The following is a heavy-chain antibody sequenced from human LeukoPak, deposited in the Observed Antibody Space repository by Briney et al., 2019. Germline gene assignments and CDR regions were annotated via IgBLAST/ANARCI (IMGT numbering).Heavy chain of an antibody. D-gene: IGHD3-22*01. CDR2: IYPGDSDT. Sequence: GESLKISCKGSGYSFTSYWIGWVRQMPGKGLEWMGIIYPGDSDTRYSPSFQGQVTISADKSISTAYLQWSSLKASDTAMYYCARQVYDSSGYYDFDYWGQGTLVTVSS. CDR1: GYSFTSYW. CDR3: ARQVYDSSGYYDFDY. J-gene: IGHJ4*02. V-gene: IGHV5-51*01.